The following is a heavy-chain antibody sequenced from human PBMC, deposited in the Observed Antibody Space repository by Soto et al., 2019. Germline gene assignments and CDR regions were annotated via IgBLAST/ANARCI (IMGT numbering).Heavy chain of an antibody. V-gene: IGHV3-30-3*01. CDR1: GLTFSNYA. CDR3: ARDPQGSYCYIDY. CDR2: ISKDGNSK. D-gene: IGHD3-10*01. J-gene: IGHJ4*02. Sequence: GGSMKLSCAASGLTFSNYAIHWVRQAPGKGLEWVTIISKDGNSKHYADSVKGRFTISRDNSKNTLFLQMNSLTAEDTALYYCARDPQGSYCYIDYWGQGTPVTVSS.